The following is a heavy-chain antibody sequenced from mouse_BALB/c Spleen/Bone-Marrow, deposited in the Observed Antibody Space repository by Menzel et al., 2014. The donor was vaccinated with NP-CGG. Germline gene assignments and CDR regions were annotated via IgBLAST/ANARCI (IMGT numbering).Heavy chain of an antibody. J-gene: IGHJ3*01. CDR1: GYTFTSYW. Sequence: VHLVESGAELAKPGASVKMSCKASGYTFTSYWIHWVKRRPGQGLEWIGYINPSTGYTEYNQKFKDKATLTADKSSSTAYMQLSSLTSEDSAVYYCAPYSHEGVAYWGQGTLVTVSA. V-gene: IGHV1-7*01. D-gene: IGHD2-12*01. CDR2: INPSTGYT. CDR3: APYSHEGVAY.